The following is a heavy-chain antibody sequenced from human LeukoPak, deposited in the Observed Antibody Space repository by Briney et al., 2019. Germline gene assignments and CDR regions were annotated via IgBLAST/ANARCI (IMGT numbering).Heavy chain of an antibody. Sequence: SETLSLTCTVSGGSISSYYWSWIRQPPGKGLEWIGYIYYSGSTNYNPSLKSRVTISVETSKNEFSLKLRSVTAADTAVYYCARVTGYRIEDYFDYWGQGTLVTVSS. D-gene: IGHD6-13*01. CDR3: ARVTGYRIEDYFDY. V-gene: IGHV4-59*01. CDR1: GGSISSYY. CDR2: IYYSGST. J-gene: IGHJ4*02.